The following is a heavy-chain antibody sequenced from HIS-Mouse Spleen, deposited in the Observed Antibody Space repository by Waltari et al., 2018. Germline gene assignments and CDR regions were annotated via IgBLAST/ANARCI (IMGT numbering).Heavy chain of an antibody. CDR1: GGSISSSSYY. CDR2: FYYSGST. V-gene: IGHV4-39*07. Sequence: QLQLQESGPGLVKPSETLSLTCTVSGGSISSSSYYWGWIRQPPGKGLEWIGSFYYSGSTYYTPSLKIRVTISVDTSRNQFSLKLSSVTAADTAVYYCAREIPYSSSWYDWYFDLWGRGTLVTVSS. D-gene: IGHD6-13*01. J-gene: IGHJ2*01. CDR3: AREIPYSSSWYDWYFDL.